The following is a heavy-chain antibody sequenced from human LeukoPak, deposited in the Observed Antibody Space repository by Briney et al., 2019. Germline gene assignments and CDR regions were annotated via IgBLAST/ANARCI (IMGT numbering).Heavy chain of an antibody. Sequence: QPGGSLRLSCAASGFTFSSYAMHWVRQAPGKGLEWVAVISYDGSNKYYADSVKGRFTISRDNSKNTLYLQMNSLRAEDTAVYYCAREVAAAGDYYFDYWGQGTLVTVSS. J-gene: IGHJ4*02. CDR3: AREVAAAGDYYFDY. V-gene: IGHV3-30*04. CDR1: GFTFSSYA. D-gene: IGHD6-13*01. CDR2: ISYDGSNK.